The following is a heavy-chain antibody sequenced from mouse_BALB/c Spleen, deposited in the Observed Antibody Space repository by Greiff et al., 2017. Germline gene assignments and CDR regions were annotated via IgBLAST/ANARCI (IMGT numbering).Heavy chain of an antibody. V-gene: IGHV1-67*01. CDR3: ARGTMTLYAMDY. CDR2: ISTYYGNT. D-gene: IGHD2-4*01. CDR1: GYTFTDYA. Sequence: QVQLQQSGPELVRPGVSVKTSCKGSGYTFTDYAMHWVKQSHAKSLEWIGVISTYYGNTNYNQKFKGKATMTVDKSSSTAYMELARLTSEDSAIYYCARGTMTLYAMDYWGQGTSVTVSS. J-gene: IGHJ4*01.